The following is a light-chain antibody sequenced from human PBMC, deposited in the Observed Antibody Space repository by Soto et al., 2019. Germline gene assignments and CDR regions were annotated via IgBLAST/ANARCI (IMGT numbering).Light chain of an antibody. V-gene: IGKV3-15*01. Sequence: IVFTQSPCSLSLSPGERATLSCRASQSVSTNLAWYQQKPGQVPSLLIYGASTRASGIPARFSGSGSGTEFTLTIGSLQSEDFAVYFCQQRSSWPLTFGGGTKVDIK. CDR1: QSVSTN. CDR2: GAS. J-gene: IGKJ4*02. CDR3: QQRSSWPLT.